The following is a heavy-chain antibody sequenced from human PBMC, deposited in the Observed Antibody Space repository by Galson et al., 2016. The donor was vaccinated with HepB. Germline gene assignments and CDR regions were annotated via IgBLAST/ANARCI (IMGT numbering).Heavy chain of an antibody. V-gene: IGHV3-74*01. Sequence: SLRLSCAASGFTFSSKWLHCVRQAPGKGLVWLARITYAASGKSYADTVKGRFTSSRDKATHTLYLQMNSLRAEDTAVYYFTRGLGYCRGGNCHSLDYWGQGGLVTVSS. CDR3: TRGLGYCRGGNCHSLDY. CDR1: GFTFSSKW. D-gene: IGHD2-15*01. CDR2: ITYAASGK. J-gene: IGHJ4*02.